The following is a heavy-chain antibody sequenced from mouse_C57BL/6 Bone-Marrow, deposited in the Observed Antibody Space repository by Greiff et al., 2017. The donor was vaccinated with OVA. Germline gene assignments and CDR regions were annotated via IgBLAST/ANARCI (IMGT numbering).Heavy chain of an antibody. V-gene: IGHV1-20*01. Sequence: VTLKESGPELVKPGDSVKISCKASGYSFTGYFMNWVMQSHGKSLEWIGRINPYNGDTFYNQKFKGKATLTVDKSSSTAHMELRSLTSEDSAVYYCASPYDPWFAYWGQGTLVTVSA. D-gene: IGHD2-3*01. J-gene: IGHJ3*01. CDR1: GYSFTGYF. CDR3: ASPYDPWFAY. CDR2: INPYNGDT.